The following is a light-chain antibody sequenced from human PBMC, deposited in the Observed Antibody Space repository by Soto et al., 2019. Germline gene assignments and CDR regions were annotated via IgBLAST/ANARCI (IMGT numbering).Light chain of an antibody. Sequence: SYELTQPPSVSVSPGQTASITCSGDKLGDKYACWYQQKPGQSPVLVIYQDSKRPSGIPERFSGSNSGNTATLTISGTQAMDEADYSCQAWDSSTHVVFGGGTKLTVL. J-gene: IGLJ2*01. CDR2: QDS. CDR1: KLGDKY. V-gene: IGLV3-1*01. CDR3: QAWDSSTHVV.